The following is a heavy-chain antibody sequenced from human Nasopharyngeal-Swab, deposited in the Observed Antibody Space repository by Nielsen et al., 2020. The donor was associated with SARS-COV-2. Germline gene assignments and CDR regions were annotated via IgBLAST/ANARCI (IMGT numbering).Heavy chain of an antibody. CDR2: IYYSGST. Sequence: GQAAGKGLEWIGYIYYSGSTYYNPSLKSRVTISVDTSKNQFSLKLSSVTAADTAVYYCARGGGWFGELLGGYYYYYYMDVWGKGTTVTVSS. CDR3: ARGGGWFGELLGGYYYYYYMDV. J-gene: IGHJ6*03. V-gene: IGHV4-31*02. D-gene: IGHD3-10*01.